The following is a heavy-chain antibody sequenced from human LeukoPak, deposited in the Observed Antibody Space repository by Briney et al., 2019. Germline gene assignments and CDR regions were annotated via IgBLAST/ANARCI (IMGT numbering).Heavy chain of an antibody. Sequence: SETLSLTCTVSGGYISSSSYYWGWIRQPPGKGLEWIGSIYYSGSTYYNPSLKSRVTISVDTSKNQFSLKLSSVTAADTAVYYCARPKSPLGAFDIWGQGTMVTVSS. J-gene: IGHJ3*02. V-gene: IGHV4-39*01. CDR2: IYYSGST. CDR1: GGYISSSSYY. D-gene: IGHD3-16*01. CDR3: ARPKSPLGAFDI.